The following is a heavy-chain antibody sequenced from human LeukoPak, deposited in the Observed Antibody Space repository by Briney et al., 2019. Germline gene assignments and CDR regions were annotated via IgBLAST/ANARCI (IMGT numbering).Heavy chain of an antibody. CDR3: ATWGPKYSSSRPLGAFDI. CDR1: GYTLTELS. Sequence: ASVKVSCKVSGYTLTELSMHWVRQAPGKGLEWMGGFDPEDGETIYAQKFQGRVTMTEDTSTDTAYMELSSLRSEDTAVYYCATWGPKYSSSRPLGAFDIWGQGTMVTVSS. J-gene: IGHJ3*02. CDR2: FDPEDGET. D-gene: IGHD6-13*01. V-gene: IGHV1-24*01.